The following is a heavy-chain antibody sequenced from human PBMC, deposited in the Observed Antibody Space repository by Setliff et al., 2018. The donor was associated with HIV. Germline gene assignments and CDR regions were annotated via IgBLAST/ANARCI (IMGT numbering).Heavy chain of an antibody. Sequence: PSETLSLTCVVSGVSLKKSGYFWGWIRQSPGKSLEWIGAVSHKGDTYYNSSLKTRVTVSVASSRNQVSLRLSSVTAADTAVYYCARVRGGSSRGFLDYWGLGTLVTVSS. CDR3: ARVRGGSSRGFLDY. V-gene: IGHV4-39*07. D-gene: IGHD3-10*01. CDR1: GVSLKKSGYF. J-gene: IGHJ4*02. CDR2: VSHKGDT.